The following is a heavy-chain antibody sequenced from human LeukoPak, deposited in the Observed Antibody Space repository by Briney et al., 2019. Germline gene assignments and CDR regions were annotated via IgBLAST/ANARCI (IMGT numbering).Heavy chain of an antibody. CDR2: ISYDGSNK. D-gene: IGHD1-26*01. CDR1: GFTFSSYG. J-gene: IGHJ4*02. V-gene: IGHV3-30*03. Sequence: TGGSLRLSCAASGFTFSSYGMHWVRQAPGKGPEWVAVISYDGSNKYYADSVKGRFTISRDNSKNTLYLQMNSLRAEDTAVYYCARDGVGATRIDYWGQGTLVTVSS. CDR3: ARDGVGATRIDY.